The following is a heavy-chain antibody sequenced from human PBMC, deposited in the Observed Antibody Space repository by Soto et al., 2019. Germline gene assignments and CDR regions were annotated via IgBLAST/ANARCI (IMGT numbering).Heavy chain of an antibody. Sequence: GESLKISCKGSGYSFTSYWISWGRQMPGKGVGWVGRIDPSDSHTNYSPSFQGHVTISADKSISTAYLQWSSLKASDTAMYYCARVLEYSSSSWVRGFQGRGGNLYGMDVWGQGTTVTVSS. D-gene: IGHD6-6*01. V-gene: IGHV5-10-1*01. CDR1: GYSFTSYW. CDR2: IDPSDSHT. CDR3: ARVLEYSSSSWVRGFQGRGGNLYGMDV. J-gene: IGHJ6*02.